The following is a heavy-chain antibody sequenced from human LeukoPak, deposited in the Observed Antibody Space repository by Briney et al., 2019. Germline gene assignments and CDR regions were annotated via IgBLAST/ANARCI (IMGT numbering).Heavy chain of an antibody. Sequence: PGGSLRLSCAASGFTFSSYSIHWVRQAPGKGLEWVAVISDDGSNKYYADSVKGRFSMSRDNSKNTLYLQMNSLRAEDTAVYYCARGYCSRATCYTLHYWGQGTLVSVSS. V-gene: IGHV3-30-3*01. D-gene: IGHD2-2*02. CDR1: GFTFSSYS. CDR3: ARGYCSRATCYTLHY. J-gene: IGHJ4*02. CDR2: ISDDGSNK.